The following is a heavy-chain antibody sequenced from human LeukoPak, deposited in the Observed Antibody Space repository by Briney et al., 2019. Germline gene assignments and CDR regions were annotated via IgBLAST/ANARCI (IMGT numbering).Heavy chain of an antibody. J-gene: IGHJ6*02. D-gene: IGHD5-12*01. CDR1: GYTFTSYG. Sequence: ASVKVSCTASGYTFTSYGISWVRQAPGQGLEWMGWISAYNGNTNYAQKLQGRVTMTTDTSTSTAYMELRSLRSDDTAVYYCARRGRGGYDYPGGYYGMDVWGQGNTVTVYS. CDR2: ISAYNGNT. V-gene: IGHV1-18*01. CDR3: ARRGRGGYDYPGGYYGMDV.